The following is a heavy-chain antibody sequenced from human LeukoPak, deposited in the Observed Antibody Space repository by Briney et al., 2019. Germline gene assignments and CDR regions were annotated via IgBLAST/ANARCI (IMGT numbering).Heavy chain of an antibody. J-gene: IGHJ4*02. V-gene: IGHV4-39*01. CDR1: GGSISSSSYY. D-gene: IGHD3-22*01. Sequence: PSETLSLTCTVSGGSISSSSYYWGWIRQPPGKGLEWIGSIYYSGSTYYNPSLKSRVTISVDTSKNQFSLKLSSVTAADTAVYYCARHSVGRLIVGSGYYFFDYWGQGTLVTVSS. CDR2: IYYSGST. CDR3: ARHSVGRLIVGSGYYFFDY.